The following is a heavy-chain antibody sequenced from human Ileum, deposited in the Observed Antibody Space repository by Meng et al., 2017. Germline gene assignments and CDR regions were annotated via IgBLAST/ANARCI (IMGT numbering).Heavy chain of an antibody. V-gene: IGHV4-61*01. CDR2: IYFSGGT. D-gene: IGHD3-3*01. CDR3: ATGSFSSDLPFDY. Sequence: VHLEWAVPGPGSPPETLSRTCTVSGDSVSSDPYFSSCIRQPPGKGLEWIVYIYFSGGTYYNPSLKSRVPISRDTSKKQFSLNLSSATAADTAVYYCATGSFSSDLPFDYWGQGTLVTVSS. CDR1: GDSVSSDPYF. J-gene: IGHJ4*02.